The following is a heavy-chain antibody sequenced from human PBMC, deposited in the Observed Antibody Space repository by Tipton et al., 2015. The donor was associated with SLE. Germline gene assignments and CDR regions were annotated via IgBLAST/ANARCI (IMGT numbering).Heavy chain of an antibody. CDR3: ASQNGEGYCSGGSCPGD. J-gene: IGHJ4*02. Sequence: TLSLTCTVSGGSISSSSYYWGWIRQPPGKGLEWIGSIYYSGSTYYNPSLKSRVTISVDTSKNQFSLKLSTVTAADTAVYHCASQNGEGYCSGGSCPGDWGQGTLVTVSS. CDR1: GGSISSSSYY. D-gene: IGHD2-15*01. CDR2: IYYSGST. V-gene: IGHV4-39*07.